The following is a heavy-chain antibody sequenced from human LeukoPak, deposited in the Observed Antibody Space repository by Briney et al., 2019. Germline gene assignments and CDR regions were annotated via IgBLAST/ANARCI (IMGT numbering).Heavy chain of an antibody. CDR3: ARDPRYCSSTSCYFENDY. Sequence: GGSLRLSCAASGFTVSSKYMSWVRQAPGQGLEWVSIIYGGGNTYYADSVKGRFTISRDNSKNTLYLQMNSLRAEDTAVYYCARDPRYCSSTSCYFENDYWGQGTLVTVSS. CDR2: IYGGGNT. V-gene: IGHV3-53*01. J-gene: IGHJ4*02. D-gene: IGHD2-2*01. CDR1: GFTVSSKY.